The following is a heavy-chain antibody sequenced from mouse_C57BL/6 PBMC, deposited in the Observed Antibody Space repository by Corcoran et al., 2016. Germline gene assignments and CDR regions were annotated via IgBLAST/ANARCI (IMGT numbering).Heavy chain of an antibody. CDR3: AREDYGYGVYYYAMDY. J-gene: IGHJ4*01. D-gene: IGHD2-2*01. Sequence: DVQLQESGPGLVKPSQSLSLTCSFTGYSITRGCSWNWIRQFPGNKLEWMGYISYDGSNNYNPSLKNRISITRDTSKNQFFLKLNSVTTEDTATYYCAREDYGYGVYYYAMDYWGQGTSVTVSS. CDR1: GYSITRGCS. V-gene: IGHV3-6*01. CDR2: ISYDGSN.